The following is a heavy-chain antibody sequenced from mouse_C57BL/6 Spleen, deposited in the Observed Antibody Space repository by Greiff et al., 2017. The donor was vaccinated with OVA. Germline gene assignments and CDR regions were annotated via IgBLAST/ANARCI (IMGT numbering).Heavy chain of an antibody. Sequence: VQLKESGGGLVQPKGSLKLSCAASGFSFNTYAMNWVRQAPGKGLEWVARIRSKSNNYATYYADSVKDRFTISRDDSESMLYLQMNNLKTEDTAMYYCVRHDYGSHWYFDVWGTGTTVTVSS. CDR3: VRHDYGSHWYFDV. CDR1: GFSFNTYA. V-gene: IGHV10-1*01. J-gene: IGHJ1*03. D-gene: IGHD1-1*01. CDR2: IRSKSNNYAT.